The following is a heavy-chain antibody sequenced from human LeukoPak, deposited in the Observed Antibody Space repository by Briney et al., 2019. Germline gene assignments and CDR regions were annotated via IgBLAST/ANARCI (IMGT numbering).Heavy chain of an antibody. Sequence: SGRSLRLSCAASGFTFSSYGMHWVRQAPGKGLEWVAVISYDGSNKYYADSVKGRFTISRDNSKNTLYLQMNSLRAEDTAVYYCASLPYCSSTSCYNYGMDVRGQGTTVTVSS. CDR1: GFTFSSYG. J-gene: IGHJ6*02. D-gene: IGHD2-2*02. V-gene: IGHV3-30*03. CDR3: ASLPYCSSTSCYNYGMDV. CDR2: ISYDGSNK.